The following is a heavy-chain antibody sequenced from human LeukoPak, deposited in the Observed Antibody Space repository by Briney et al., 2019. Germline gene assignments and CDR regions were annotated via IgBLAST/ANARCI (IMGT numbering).Heavy chain of an antibody. CDR2: IIPIFGTA. CDR3: ARVARDGQQLATNFDY. D-gene: IGHD6-13*01. J-gene: IGHJ4*02. CDR1: GYTFTSYG. Sequence: SVKVSCKASGYTFTSYGISWVRQAPGQGLEWMGGIIPIFGTANYAQKFQGRVTITADESTSTAYMELSSLRSEDTAVYYCARVARDGQQLATNFDYWGQGTLVTVSS. V-gene: IGHV1-69*13.